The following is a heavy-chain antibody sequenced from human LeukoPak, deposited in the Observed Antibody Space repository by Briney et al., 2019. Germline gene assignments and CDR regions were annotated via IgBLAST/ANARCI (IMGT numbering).Heavy chain of an antibody. J-gene: IGHJ3*02. CDR3: ARGGLIQRHAFDI. CDR1: GFTFNYYN. CDR2: ITSSGAYI. D-gene: IGHD1-1*01. V-gene: IGHV3-21*04. Sequence: PGGSLRLSCAASGFTFNYYNMNWVRQAPGKALEWVSSITSSGAYIFYADSVRGRFTISRDNAKDSLYLQMNSLRGEDTALYYCARGGLIQRHAFDIWGQGTMVTVSS.